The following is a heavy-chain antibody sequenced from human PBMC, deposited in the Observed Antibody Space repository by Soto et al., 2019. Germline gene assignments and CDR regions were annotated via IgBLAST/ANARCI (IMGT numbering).Heavy chain of an antibody. CDR3: AREPYYYDSSGPFPHFDY. D-gene: IGHD3-22*01. CDR2: ISYDGSNK. Sequence: GGSLRLSCAASGFTVSSYAMHWVRQAPGKGLEWVAVISYDGSNKYYADSVKGRFTISRDNSKNTLYLQMNSLRAEDTAVYYCAREPYYYDSSGPFPHFDYWGQGTQVTVSS. J-gene: IGHJ4*02. V-gene: IGHV3-30-3*01. CDR1: GFTVSSYA.